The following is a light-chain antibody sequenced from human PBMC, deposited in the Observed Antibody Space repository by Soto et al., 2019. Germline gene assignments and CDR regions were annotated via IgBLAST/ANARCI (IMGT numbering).Light chain of an antibody. CDR3: LQYTTYPRT. V-gene: IGKV1-17*01. J-gene: IGKJ1*01. Sequence: DIQVTQSPSSLSASVGDIVTITCLASQGIRNDLGWYQQKAGKAPKRLIYAAASLQSGVPSRFSGSGSETEFTLTNSSLQPEDFATYYCLQYTTYPRTFGQGTKVDIK. CDR1: QGIRND. CDR2: AAA.